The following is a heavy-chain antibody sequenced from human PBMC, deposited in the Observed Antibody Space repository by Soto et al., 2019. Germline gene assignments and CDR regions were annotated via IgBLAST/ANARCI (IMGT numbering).Heavy chain of an antibody. CDR1: GYTFTSYY. Sequence: ASVKVSCKASGYTFTSYYMHWVRQAPGQGLEWMGIINPSGGSTSYAQKFQGRVTMTRDTSTSTVYMELSSLRSEDTAVYYCARDQMTTVTSNWFDPWGQGTLVTVSS. J-gene: IGHJ5*02. CDR3: ARDQMTTVTSNWFDP. CDR2: INPSGGST. V-gene: IGHV1-46*01. D-gene: IGHD4-4*01.